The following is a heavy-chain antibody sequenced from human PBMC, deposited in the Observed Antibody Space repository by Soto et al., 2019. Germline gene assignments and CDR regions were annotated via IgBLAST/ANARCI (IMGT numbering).Heavy chain of an antibody. D-gene: IGHD1-26*01. CDR1: GFSFSNAR. J-gene: IGHJ6*02. CDR2: IKSKTDGGTT. Sequence: GGSLRLSCAASGFSFSNARMSWVRQAPGKGLEWVGRIKSKTDGGTTDYAAPVKGRFTISRDDSKNTLYLQMNSLKTEDTAVYYCTPGLLGGMDVWGQGTTVTVSS. CDR3: TPGLLGGMDV. V-gene: IGHV3-15*01.